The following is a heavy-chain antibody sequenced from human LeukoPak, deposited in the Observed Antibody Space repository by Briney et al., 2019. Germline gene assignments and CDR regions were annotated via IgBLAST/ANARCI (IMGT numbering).Heavy chain of an antibody. J-gene: IGHJ4*02. CDR3: ARERTPGSGYGVDY. V-gene: IGHV1-2*02. CDR2: INPNINGT. Sequence: GASVKVSCKASGYTFTGYYVHWVRQAPGQGLEWMGWINPNINGTNYAQKFQGRVTMTGDRSISTAYMELSRLRPDDTAVYYCARERTPGSGYGVDYWGQGTVVTVSS. D-gene: IGHD6-25*01. CDR1: GYTFTGYY.